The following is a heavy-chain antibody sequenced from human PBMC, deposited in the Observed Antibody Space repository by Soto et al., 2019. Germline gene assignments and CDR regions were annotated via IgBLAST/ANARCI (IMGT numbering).Heavy chain of an antibody. J-gene: IGHJ6*02. CDR3: ARIPRRDGYNLYGMDV. CDR1: GFTVSSIY. CDR2: IYSGGNT. Sequence: PGGSLRLSCAASGFTVSSIYMSWVRQAPGKGLEWVSVIYSGGNTYYGDSVKGRFSISRDNSKNTLYLQMNSLRAEDTAVYYCARIPRRDGYNLYGMDVWGQGTTVTVSS. V-gene: IGHV3-53*01. D-gene: IGHD5-12*01.